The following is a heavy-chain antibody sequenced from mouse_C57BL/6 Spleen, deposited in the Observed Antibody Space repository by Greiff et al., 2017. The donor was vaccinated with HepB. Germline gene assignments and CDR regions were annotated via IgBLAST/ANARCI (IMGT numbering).Heavy chain of an antibody. CDR1: GFSLTSYG. D-gene: IGHD1-1*02. CDR3: AKIPYGYNPMDY. V-gene: IGHV2-5*01. J-gene: IGHJ4*01. CDR2: IWRGGST. Sequence: VKLQESGPGLVQPSQSLSITCTVSGFSLTSYGVHWVRQSPGKGLEWLGVIWRGGSTDYNAAFMSRLSITKDNSKSQVFFKMNSLQADDTAIYYCAKIPYGYNPMDYWGQGTSVTVSS.